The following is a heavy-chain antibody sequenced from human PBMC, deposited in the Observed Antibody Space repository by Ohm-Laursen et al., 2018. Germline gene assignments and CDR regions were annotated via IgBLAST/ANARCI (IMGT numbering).Heavy chain of an antibody. CDR2: IDWDDDK. J-gene: IGHJ4*02. V-gene: IGHV2-70*04. Sequence: PTQTLTLTCTFSGFSLSTTGMRVSWIRQPPGKALEWLARIDWDDDKFYSTSLKTRLTISKDTSKNQVVLTMTNMDPVDTATYYCARIRYGGAYYFDYWGQRTLVTVSS. CDR1: GFSLSTTGMR. CDR3: ARIRYGGAYYFDY. D-gene: IGHD3-10*01.